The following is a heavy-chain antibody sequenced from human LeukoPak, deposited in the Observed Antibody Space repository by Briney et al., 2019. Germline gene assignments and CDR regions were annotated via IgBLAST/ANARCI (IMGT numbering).Heavy chain of an antibody. V-gene: IGHV3-30*03. J-gene: IGHJ4*02. CDR1: GFTFSSNA. CDR3: ATELIRHNGNGGDY. D-gene: IGHD1-20*01. Sequence: GGSLRLSCAASGFTFSSNAMNWVRQAPGKGLEWVAVILYDGNNKNYADSVKGRFTISRDNSKNTLYLQMSSLRAEDTAVYYCATELIRHNGNGGDYWGPGTLVTVSS. CDR2: ILYDGNNK.